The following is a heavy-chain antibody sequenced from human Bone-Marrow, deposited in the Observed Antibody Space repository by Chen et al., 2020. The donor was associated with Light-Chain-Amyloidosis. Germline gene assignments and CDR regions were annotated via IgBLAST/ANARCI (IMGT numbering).Heavy chain of an antibody. V-gene: IGHV5-51*01. CDR2: IYPDDSDA. J-gene: IGHJ4*02. Sequence: EVQLEQSGPEVKKPGESLTISFKGSGYTFPNYWVGWVRQMPGKGLEGKGVIYPDDSDARYSPSFEGQVTISADKSITTAYLQWRSLKASDTAMYYCARRRDGYNFDYWGQGTLVTVSS. CDR3: ARRRDGYNFDY. CDR1: GYTFPNYW. D-gene: IGHD5-12*01.